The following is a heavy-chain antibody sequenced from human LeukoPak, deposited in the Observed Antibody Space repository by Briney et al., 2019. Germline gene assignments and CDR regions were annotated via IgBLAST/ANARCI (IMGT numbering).Heavy chain of an antibody. J-gene: IGHJ3*02. D-gene: IGHD3-10*01. V-gene: IGHV1-2*02. CDR1: GYTFTGYY. CDR2: INPNSGAT. CDR3: AREGRYYGSGRYDAFDI. Sequence: ASVKVSCKASGYTFTGYYIHWVRQAPGQGLEWMGWINPNSGATNYTQKFQDRVTMTRDTSISTVYMELSRLRSDDTAVYYCAREGRYYGSGRYDAFDIWGQGTMVTVSS.